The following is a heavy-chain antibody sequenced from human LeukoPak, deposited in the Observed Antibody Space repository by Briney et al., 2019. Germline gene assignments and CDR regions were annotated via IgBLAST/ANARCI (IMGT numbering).Heavy chain of an antibody. V-gene: IGHV3-23*01. D-gene: IGHD4-17*01. J-gene: IGHJ4*02. CDR1: GFPFSRYD. CDR2: INGRSGST. CDR3: AKEYGDYDY. Sequence: GLSLRLSCAASGFPFSRYDMSWVRQAPGKGLEWVSTINGRSGSTYYAVTVEARFTIARDNSKNTLYLQMNGLRAEDTAVYYCAKEYGDYDYWGQGTLVTVSS.